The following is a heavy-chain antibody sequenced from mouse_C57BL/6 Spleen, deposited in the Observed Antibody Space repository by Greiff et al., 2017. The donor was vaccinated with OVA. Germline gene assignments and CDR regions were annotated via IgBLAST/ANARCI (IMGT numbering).Heavy chain of an antibody. V-gene: IGHV1-54*01. CDR3: AREGAIYDGYYVDY. D-gene: IGHD2-3*01. CDR2: INPGSGGT. CDR1: GYAFTNYL. J-gene: IGHJ2*01. Sequence: QVQLKQSGAELVRPGTSVKVSCKASGYAFTNYLIEWVKQRPRQGLEWIGVINPGSGGTNYNEKFKGKATLTADKSSSTAYMQLSSLTSEDSAVYFCAREGAIYDGYYVDYWGQGTTLTVSS.